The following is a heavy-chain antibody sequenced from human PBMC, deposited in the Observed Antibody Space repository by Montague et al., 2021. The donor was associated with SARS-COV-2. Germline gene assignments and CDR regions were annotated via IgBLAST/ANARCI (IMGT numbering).Heavy chain of an antibody. V-gene: IGHV3-20*04. J-gene: IGHJ4*02. CDR2: INWNGDST. CDR3: ARDRYSISPYFDY. CDR1: GFIFDNYG. D-gene: IGHD6-6*01. Sequence: SLRLSCAASGFIFDNYGMSWVRRFPGKGLEWVSNINWNGDSTGYADSVKGRFTISRDNAKNSLSLQMNSLRAEDTALYYCARDRYSISPYFDYWGQGILVTVSS.